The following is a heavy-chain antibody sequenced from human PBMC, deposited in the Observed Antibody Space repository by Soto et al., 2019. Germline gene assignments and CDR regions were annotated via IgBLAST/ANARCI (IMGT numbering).Heavy chain of an antibody. J-gene: IGHJ6*02. D-gene: IGHD2-8*01. CDR2: TYYRSKWYN. Sequence: SQTLSLTCAISGDSVSSNSAAWNWIRQSPSRGLEWLGRTYYRSKWYNDYAVSVKSRITINPDTSKNQFSLQLNSVTPEDTAVYYCARDRYCTNGVCPKRYCYYGMDVWGQGTTVTVSS. V-gene: IGHV6-1*01. CDR1: GDSVSSNSAA. CDR3: ARDRYCTNGVCPKRYCYYGMDV.